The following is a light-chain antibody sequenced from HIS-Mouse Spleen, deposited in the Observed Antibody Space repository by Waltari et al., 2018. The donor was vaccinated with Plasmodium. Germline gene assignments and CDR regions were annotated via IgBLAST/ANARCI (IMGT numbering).Light chain of an antibody. V-gene: IGKV1-8*01. CDR3: QQYYSYPLT. J-gene: IGKJ4*01. CDR1: QGISSY. CDR2: AAS. Sequence: AIRMTQSPSSLSASTGDRVTITCRASQGISSYLAWYHQKPGKAPKLLIYAASTWQSGVPSRFSGSGSGTDFTLTISCLQSEDFATYYCQQYYSYPLTFGGGTKVEIK.